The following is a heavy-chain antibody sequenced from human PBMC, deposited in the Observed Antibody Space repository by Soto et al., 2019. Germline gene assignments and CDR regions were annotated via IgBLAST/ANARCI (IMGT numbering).Heavy chain of an antibody. CDR2: IYHSGST. J-gene: IGHJ4*02. CDR1: GCSISSGGYS. Sequence: PSETLSLTCAASGCSISSGGYSWSWIRQPPGKGLEWIWYIYHSGSTYYNPSLKSRVTISVDRSKNQFSLKLSSVTAADTAVYYCARSPPVGGSRWFDYWGQGTLVTV. D-gene: IGHD2-15*01. CDR3: ARSPPVGGSRWFDY. V-gene: IGHV4-30-2*02.